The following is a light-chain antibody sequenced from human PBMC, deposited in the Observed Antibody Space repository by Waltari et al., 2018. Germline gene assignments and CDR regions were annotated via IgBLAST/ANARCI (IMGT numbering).Light chain of an antibody. CDR3: QQYSNWPLT. J-gene: IGKJ4*01. CDR2: GAS. CDR1: QSVSSS. Sequence: EIVLTQSPATLSLSPGERATLSCRASQSVSSSLAWYQQKPGQAPRLLIYGASSRATGIPDRFSGSGSGTDFTLTISSLEPEDFAVDYCQQYSNWPLTFGGGTKVEIK. V-gene: IGKV3-15*01.